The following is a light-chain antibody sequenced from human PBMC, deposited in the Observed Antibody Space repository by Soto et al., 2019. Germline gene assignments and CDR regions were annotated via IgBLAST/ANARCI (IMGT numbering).Light chain of an antibody. Sequence: DIQMTQSPSSLSASVGDRVTITCQASQDISNYLNWYQQKPGKAPKLLIYDASNLETGVPSRFSGSGSGTDFTFTINSLQPEDIATYYCQQYDNLPLTCGGGTKVEIK. J-gene: IGKJ4*01. CDR1: QDISNY. CDR2: DAS. V-gene: IGKV1-33*01. CDR3: QQYDNLPLT.